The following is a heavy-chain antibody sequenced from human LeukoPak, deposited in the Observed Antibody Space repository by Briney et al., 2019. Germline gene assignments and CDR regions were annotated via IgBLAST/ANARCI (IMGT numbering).Heavy chain of an antibody. CDR2: ISYDVTIR. V-gene: IGHV3-30*03. D-gene: IGHD5-24*01. CDR1: GFTFSSYW. J-gene: IGHJ4*02. Sequence: GGSLRLSCAASGFTFSSYWMNWVRQAPGKGLEWVAVISYDVTIRNHADSVKGRFTISRDNSKNTLYLQMNSLRAEDTAVYYCARDVGRYNYDSWGQGTLVTVSS. CDR3: ARDVGRYNYDS.